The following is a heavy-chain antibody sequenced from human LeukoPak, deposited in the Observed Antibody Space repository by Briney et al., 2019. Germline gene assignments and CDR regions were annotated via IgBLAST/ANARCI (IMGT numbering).Heavy chain of an antibody. J-gene: IGHJ4*02. CDR2: ITGSGDYT. Sequence: PEGSLRLSCAASGFTFSSSAMGWVRQAPGKGLEWVSSITGSGDYTYYADSVKGRFTISRDNSKNTLYLQMNSLRAEDTAVYYCARTFYSSGTGVPIYYWGQGTLVTVSS. CDR3: ARTFYSSGTGVPIYY. V-gene: IGHV3-23*01. CDR1: GFTFSSSA. D-gene: IGHD6-19*01.